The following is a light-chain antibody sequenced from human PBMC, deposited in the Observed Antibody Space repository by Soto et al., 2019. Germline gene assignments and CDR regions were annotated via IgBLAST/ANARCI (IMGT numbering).Light chain of an antibody. V-gene: IGLV3-21*04. CDR1: NIGNLD. Sequence: SYELTQPPSASAAPGKKATITCGGNNIGNLDVHWYQQKPGQAPVLVIFSDNDRPSGIPDRFSGSNSGNTATLTISRVDAGDEANYYCQVWDGSTDAVFGGGTKLTVL. CDR3: QVWDGSTDAV. CDR2: SDN. J-gene: IGLJ2*01.